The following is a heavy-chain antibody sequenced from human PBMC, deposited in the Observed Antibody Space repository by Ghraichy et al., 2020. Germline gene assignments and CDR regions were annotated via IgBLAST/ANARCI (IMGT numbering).Heavy chain of an antibody. CDR1: GFTFSDYY. CDR3: ARDMVGATPIWFDP. J-gene: IGHJ5*02. Sequence: GGSLRLSCAASGFTFSDYYMSWIRQAPGKGLEWVSYISSSSSYTNYADSVKGRFTISRDNAKNSLYLQMNSLRAEDTAVYYCARDMVGATPIWFDPWGQGTLVTVSS. D-gene: IGHD1-26*01. V-gene: IGHV3-11*06. CDR2: ISSSSSYT.